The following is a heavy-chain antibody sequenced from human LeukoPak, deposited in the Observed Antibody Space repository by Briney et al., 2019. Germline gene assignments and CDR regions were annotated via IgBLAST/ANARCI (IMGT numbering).Heavy chain of an antibody. CDR3: AREGDGSGIYYSNPFDY. J-gene: IGHJ4*02. CDR1: GYTFTSYA. Sequence: ASVKVSCKASGYTFTSYAMHWVRQAPGQRLEWMGWINAGNGNTKYSQKFQGRVTITRDTSASTAYMELSSLRSEDTAVYYCAREGDGSGIYYSNPFDYWGQGTLVTVSS. V-gene: IGHV1-3*01. D-gene: IGHD3-10*01. CDR2: INAGNGNT.